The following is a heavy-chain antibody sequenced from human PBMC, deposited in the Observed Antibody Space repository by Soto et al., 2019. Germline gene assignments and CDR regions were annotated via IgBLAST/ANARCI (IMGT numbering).Heavy chain of an antibody. Sequence: QVQLVESGGGVVQPGRSLRLSCAASGFTFSSYGMHWVRQAPGKGLEWVAVIWYDGSNKYYADSVKGRFTISRDNSKNSLYLQMNSLRVEDTAVYYCARDGYYYDSSGYLRLDYWGQGTLVTVSS. J-gene: IGHJ4*02. CDR1: GFTFSSYG. CDR2: IWYDGSNK. V-gene: IGHV3-33*01. CDR3: ARDGYYYDSSGYLRLDY. D-gene: IGHD3-22*01.